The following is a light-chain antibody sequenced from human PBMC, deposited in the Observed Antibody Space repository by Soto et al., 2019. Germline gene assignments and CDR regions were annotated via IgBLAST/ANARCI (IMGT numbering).Light chain of an antibody. CDR3: QVWDGSSDQQV. CDR1: NIGRES. J-gene: IGLJ3*02. V-gene: IGLV3-21*04. CDR2: YDS. Sequence: SYELTQPPSVSVAPGETARIACGGNNIGRESVHWYQQKPGQAPVLIIYYDSARPSGIPERFSGSNSGNTATLIISRVEAGDEADYYCQVWDGSSDQQVFGGGTKVTVL.